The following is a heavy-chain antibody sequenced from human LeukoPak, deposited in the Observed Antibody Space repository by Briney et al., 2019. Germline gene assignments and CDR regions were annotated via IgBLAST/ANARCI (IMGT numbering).Heavy chain of an antibody. CDR1: GGSISSGGYY. J-gene: IGHJ4*02. V-gene: IGHV4-31*03. Sequence: PSETLSLTCTVSGGSISSGGYYWSWIRQHPGKGLEWIGYIYYSGSTYYNPSLKSRATISVDTSKNQFSLKLSSVTAADRAVYYCARQTGGDYGDYFDYWGQGTLVTVSS. CDR2: IYYSGST. CDR3: ARQTGGDYGDYFDY. D-gene: IGHD4-17*01.